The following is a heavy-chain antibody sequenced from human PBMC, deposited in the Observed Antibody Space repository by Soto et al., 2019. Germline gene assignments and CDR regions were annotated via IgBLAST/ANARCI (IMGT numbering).Heavy chain of an antibody. CDR3: ARLNRDYYYYGMDV. Sequence: SETLSLTCAVSGDPISSSKWWTWVRQTPGKGLEWIGKIDQNGITNYNPSLESRVTILKDNSKNQLSLKLTSVTAVDSAVYYCARLNRDYYYYGMDVWGQGATVTVSS. J-gene: IGHJ6*02. V-gene: IGHV4-4*02. CDR2: IDQNGIT. CDR1: GDPISSSKW.